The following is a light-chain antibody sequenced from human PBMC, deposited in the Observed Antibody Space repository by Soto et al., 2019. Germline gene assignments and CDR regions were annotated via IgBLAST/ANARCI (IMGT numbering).Light chain of an antibody. CDR3: CSYAGSSTSPYV. CDR2: EGS. V-gene: IGLV2-23*01. Sequence: QSVLTQPASVSGSPGQSITISCTGTSSDFGSHNLVSWYQQHPGKAPKLMIYEGSKRPSGVSNRFSGSKSGNTASLTISGLQAEDEADYYCCSYAGSSTSPYVIGTGTKGTVL. CDR1: SSDFGSHNL. J-gene: IGLJ1*01.